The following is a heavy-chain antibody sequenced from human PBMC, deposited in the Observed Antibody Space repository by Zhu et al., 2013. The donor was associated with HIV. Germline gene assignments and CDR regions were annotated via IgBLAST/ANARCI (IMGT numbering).Heavy chain of an antibody. V-gene: IGHV1-46*01. CDR3: TRVFWDYWSSGLVYDS. CDR2: ISPGDGST. CDR1: GYTFTSYY. Sequence: QVQMVQSGAEVKKPGASVKVSCKTSGYTFTSYYIHWVRQAPGQGLEWIGMISPGDGSTTYAQKFQGRVAMTRDTSTSTVYMDLSSLRSEDTAMYYCTRVFWDYWSSGLVYDSWGQGTLGHRLL. D-gene: IGHD2-15*01. J-gene: IGHJ4*02.